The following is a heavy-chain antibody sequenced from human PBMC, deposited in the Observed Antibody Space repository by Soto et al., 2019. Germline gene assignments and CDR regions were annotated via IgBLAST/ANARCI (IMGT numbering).Heavy chain of an antibody. Sequence: DVQLVESGGGLIQPGESLRLSCAAFGLTVSGKKYVAWVRQAPGKGLEWVSALYDVDGTYYADSLKGRFTTSTDSSKTTVSLQMYDLPPDDTAVYYCATWHEREHAYDVWGQGTTVTVSS. CDR1: GLTVSGKKY. CDR3: ATWHEREHAYDV. CDR2: LYDVDGT. J-gene: IGHJ3*01. V-gene: IGHV3-53*01. D-gene: IGHD1-1*01.